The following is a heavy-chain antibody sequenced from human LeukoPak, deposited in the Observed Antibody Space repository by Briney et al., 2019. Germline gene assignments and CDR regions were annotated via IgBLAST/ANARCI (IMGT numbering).Heavy chain of an antibody. V-gene: IGHV3-30*02. CDR3: VRDTNSSGWYTHYYMDV. CDR2: IRYDGSDK. J-gene: IGHJ6*03. D-gene: IGHD6-19*01. CDR1: GFTFSSYG. Sequence: PGGSLRLSCAASGFTFSSYGMHWVRQAPGKGLEWVAFIRYDGSDKFYADSVKGRFTISRDNSKNSLYLQMNSLRAEDTAVYYCVRDTNSSGWYTHYYMDVWGKGTTVTVSS.